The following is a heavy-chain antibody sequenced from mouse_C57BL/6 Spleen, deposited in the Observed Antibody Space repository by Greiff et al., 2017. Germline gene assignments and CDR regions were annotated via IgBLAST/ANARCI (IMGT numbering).Heavy chain of an antibody. D-gene: IGHD1-1*01. J-gene: IGHJ4*01. CDR3: ARGVVADYDAMDY. Sequence: QVQLQQPGAELVKPGASVKLSCKASGYTFTSYWMHWVKQRPGQGLEWIGMIHPNSGSTNYNEKFKSKATLTVDKSSSTAYMQLSSLTSEDSAVXYCARGVVADYDAMDYWGQGTSVTVSS. CDR1: GYTFTSYW. V-gene: IGHV1-64*01. CDR2: IHPNSGST.